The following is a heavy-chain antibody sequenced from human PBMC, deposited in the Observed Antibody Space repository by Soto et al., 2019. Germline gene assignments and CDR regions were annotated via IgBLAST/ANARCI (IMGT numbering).Heavy chain of an antibody. D-gene: IGHD1-1*01. CDR2: INFGSGGT. CDR3: AKKMSTSNPYFGS. Sequence: PGGSLRLSCAASGFTFSNSFVSWVRQAPGKGLEWVSSINFGSGGTYYADSLRGRFTISSDTSKNTLYLQMNSLRAEDTAMYYCAKKMSTSNPYFGSWGQGTLVTVSS. J-gene: IGHJ4*02. CDR1: GFTFSNSF. V-gene: IGHV3-23*01.